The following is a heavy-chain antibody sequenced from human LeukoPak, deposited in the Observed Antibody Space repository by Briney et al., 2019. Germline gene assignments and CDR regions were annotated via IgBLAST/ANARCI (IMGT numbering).Heavy chain of an antibody. CDR3: AKVSNEFDF. J-gene: IGHJ4*02. V-gene: IGHV3-23*01. CDR2: ISGSGSDT. CDR1: GFTFSNYA. Sequence: GGSLRLSCAASGFTFSNYAMSWVRQAPGKGLEWVSGISGSGSDTYYADSVKGRFTISRDISKNTLYLQMSSLRAEDTALYYCAKVSNEFDFWGQGTLVTVSS. D-gene: IGHD5/OR15-5a*01.